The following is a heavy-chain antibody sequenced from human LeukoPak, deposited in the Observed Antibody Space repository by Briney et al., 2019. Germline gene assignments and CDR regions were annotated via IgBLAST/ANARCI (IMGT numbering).Heavy chain of an antibody. V-gene: IGHV1-69*13. CDR3: ARDAAGGGLIDY. Sequence: ASVKVSCKASGGTFSSYAISWVRQAPGRGLEWMGGIIPIFGTANYAQKFQGRVTITADESTSTAYMELSSLRSEDTAVYYCARDAAGGGLIDYWGQGTLVTVSS. CDR2: IIPIFGTA. D-gene: IGHD3-10*01. CDR1: GGTFSSYA. J-gene: IGHJ4*02.